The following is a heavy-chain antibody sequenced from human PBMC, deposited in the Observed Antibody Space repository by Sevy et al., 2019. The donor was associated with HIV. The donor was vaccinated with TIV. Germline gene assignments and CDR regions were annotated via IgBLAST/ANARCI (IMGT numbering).Heavy chain of an antibody. J-gene: IGHJ4*02. D-gene: IGHD2-21*02. Sequence: GGSLRLSCAASGFTFTNYGMHWVRQAPGKGLEWVSGISNSGANTYYADSVRGRFTVSRDNSKNTVYLQLNSLRAEDKAIYYCAKEWTLLSDCYGESDYWGQGTLVTVSS. CDR1: GFTFTNYG. CDR2: ISNSGANT. V-gene: IGHV3-23*01. CDR3: AKEWTLLSDCYGESDY.